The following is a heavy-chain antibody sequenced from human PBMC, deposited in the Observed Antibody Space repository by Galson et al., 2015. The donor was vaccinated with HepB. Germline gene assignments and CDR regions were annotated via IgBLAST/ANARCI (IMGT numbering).Heavy chain of an antibody. CDR2: INPSGGSA. CDR3: ARGHWDYYDSSGYYY. Sequence: SVKVSCKASGYTFTSYYMHWVRQAPGQGLEWMGIINPSGGSASYAQKFQGRVTMTRDTSTSTVYFELSSLRSEDTAMYYCARGHWDYYDSSGYYYWGQGTLVTVSS. D-gene: IGHD3-22*01. J-gene: IGHJ4*02. CDR1: GYTFTSYY. V-gene: IGHV1-46*01.